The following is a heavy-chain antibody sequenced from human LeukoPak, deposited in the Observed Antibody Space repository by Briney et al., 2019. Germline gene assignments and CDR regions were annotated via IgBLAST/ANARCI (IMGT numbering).Heavy chain of an antibody. CDR1: GGSISSSSYY. J-gene: IGHJ4*02. Sequence: SETLSLTCTVSGGSISSSSYYWGWIRQPPGKGLEWIGSIYYSGSTYYNPSLKSRVTISVDTSKNQFSLKLTSVTAGDTAVYYCARQNPAAAGQGLDYWGQGTLVTVSS. D-gene: IGHD6-13*01. CDR2: IYYSGST. V-gene: IGHV4-39*07. CDR3: ARQNPAAAGQGLDY.